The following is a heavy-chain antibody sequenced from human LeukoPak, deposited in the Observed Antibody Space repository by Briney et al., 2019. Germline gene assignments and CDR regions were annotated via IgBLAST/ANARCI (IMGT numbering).Heavy chain of an antibody. Sequence: GGSLRLSCAASGFTFSSYSMNWVRQAPGKGLEWVSYISSSSSTIYYADSVKGRFTISRDNAKNSLYLQMNSLRAEDTAVYYCARDSRGGGFDYWGQGTLVTVSS. D-gene: IGHD2-2*01. J-gene: IGHJ4*02. CDR2: ISSSSSTI. CDR1: GFTFSSYS. V-gene: IGHV3-48*01. CDR3: ARDSRGGGFDY.